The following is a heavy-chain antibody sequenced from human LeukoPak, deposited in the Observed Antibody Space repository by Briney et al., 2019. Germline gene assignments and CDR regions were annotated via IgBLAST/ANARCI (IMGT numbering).Heavy chain of an antibody. V-gene: IGHV6-1*01. CDR1: GDSVSSSSIA. D-gene: IGHD2-21*01. Sequence: SQTLSLTCAIPGDSVSSSSIAWNWIRQSPSRGLEWLGRTYYRSSKWNYEYAVSVKSRINVNLDTFRDQLSLQLNSVTPEDTAVYYCARGRYSGFDIWGQGTMVTVSS. J-gene: IGHJ3*02. CDR2: TYYRSSKWNY. CDR3: ARGRYSGFDI.